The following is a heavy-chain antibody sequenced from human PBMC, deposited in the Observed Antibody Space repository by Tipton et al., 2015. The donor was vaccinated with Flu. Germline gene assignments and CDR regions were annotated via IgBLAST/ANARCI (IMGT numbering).Heavy chain of an antibody. CDR1: GFTFTNYG. Sequence: GSLRLSCAAAGFTFTNYGMSWVRHAPGKGLEWLSTISGSGGRTYNADSVRGRFSIARDNSRNTLYLQMNSLRADDTAVYYCAKAAPTGGTGGYWDSWGQGILVTVSS. CDR2: ISGSGGRT. J-gene: IGHJ4*02. CDR3: AKAAPTGGTGGYWDS. D-gene: IGHD3-10*01. V-gene: IGHV3-23*01.